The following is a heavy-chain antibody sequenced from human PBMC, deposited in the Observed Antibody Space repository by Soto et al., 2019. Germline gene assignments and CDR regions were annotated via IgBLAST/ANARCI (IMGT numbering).Heavy chain of an antibody. CDR2: INAGNGNT. J-gene: IGHJ4*02. CDR1: GYTFTSYA. V-gene: IGHV1-3*01. CDR3: AREASVLIPAAQPSRFDS. Sequence: GASVKVSCKASGYTFTSYAMHWVRQAPGQRLEWMGWINAGNGNTKYSQKFHGRLTLTTDTAASTAYMELRILRSADTALYYCAREASVLIPAAQPSRFDSWGQGTLVTVSS. D-gene: IGHD2-2*01.